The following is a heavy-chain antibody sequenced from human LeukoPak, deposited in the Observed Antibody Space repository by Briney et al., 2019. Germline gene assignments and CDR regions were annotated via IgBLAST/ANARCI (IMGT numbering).Heavy chain of an antibody. D-gene: IGHD3-22*01. CDR3: ARSRLYYYDSSGYFRLDY. CDR1: GGTFSSYA. V-gene: IGHV1-69*13. Sequence: SVKVSRKASGGTFSSYAISWVRQAPGQGLEWMGGIIPIFGTANYAQKFQGRVTITADEFTSTAYMELSSLRSEDTAVYYCARSRLYYYDSSGYFRLDYWGQGTLVTVSS. J-gene: IGHJ4*02. CDR2: IIPIFGTA.